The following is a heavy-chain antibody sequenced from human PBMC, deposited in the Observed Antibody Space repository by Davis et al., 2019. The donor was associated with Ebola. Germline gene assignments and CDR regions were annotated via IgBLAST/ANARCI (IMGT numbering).Heavy chain of an antibody. Sequence: GESLKISCAVSGYTFSNYWMHWVRQAPGKGLVWISRINSDGSNTTYADSVKGRFIISRDNAKNTLYLQMNSLRAEDTAVYYCVRDPALVVTGGGWFFGLWGRGTLVTVSS. CDR2: INSDGSNT. D-gene: IGHD2-21*02. J-gene: IGHJ2*01. V-gene: IGHV3-74*01. CDR1: GYTFSNYW. CDR3: VRDPALVVTGGGWFFGL.